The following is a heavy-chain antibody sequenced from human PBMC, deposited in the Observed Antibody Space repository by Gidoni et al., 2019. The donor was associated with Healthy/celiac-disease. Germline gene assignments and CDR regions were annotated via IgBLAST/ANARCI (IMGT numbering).Heavy chain of an antibody. J-gene: IGHJ6*02. V-gene: IGHV1-69*01. CDR1: GGTFSSYA. D-gene: IGHD2-2*01. Sequence: QVQLLQSGAEVKKPGSSVKVSCQASGGTFSSYAISWVRQAPGQGLEWMGGIIPIFGTANYAQKIQGRVTMTADESTCTDYMERSSLRSEDTAVYYCARDLRSTYGMDVWGQGTTVTVSS. CDR2: IIPIFGTA. CDR3: ARDLRSTYGMDV.